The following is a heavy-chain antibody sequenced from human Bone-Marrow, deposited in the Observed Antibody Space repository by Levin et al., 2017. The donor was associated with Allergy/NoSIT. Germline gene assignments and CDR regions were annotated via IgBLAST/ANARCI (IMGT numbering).Heavy chain of an antibody. V-gene: IGHV4-30-4*01. CDR3: ARCRGGTCYSGLDS. D-gene: IGHD2-15*01. Sequence: LSQTLSLTCTVSGDSISSGDDYWSWIRQSPGKGLEWIGYIYYSGSTSYNPSLKSRVIMSVDTSKNHFSLRLGSATAADTAVYYCARCRGGTCYSGLDSWGQGTLVTVSS. CDR2: IYYSGST. CDR1: GDSISSGDDY. J-gene: IGHJ4*02.